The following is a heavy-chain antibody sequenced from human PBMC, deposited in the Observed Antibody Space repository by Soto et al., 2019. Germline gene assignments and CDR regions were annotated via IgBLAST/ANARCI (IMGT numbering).Heavy chain of an antibody. CDR2: INPTGSMT. V-gene: IGHV1-46*01. CDR1: GYSFITSYH. J-gene: IGHJ3*02. CDR3: ARDTGYDHDAFDI. D-gene: IGHD5-12*01. Sequence: GASVKVSCKASGYSFITSYHMHWVRQAPGQGLEWMGIINPTGSMTRYSQKFQGRLTMTRDTSTATDYMELSNLTSEDTAVYFCARDTGYDHDAFDIWGQGTRVTVS.